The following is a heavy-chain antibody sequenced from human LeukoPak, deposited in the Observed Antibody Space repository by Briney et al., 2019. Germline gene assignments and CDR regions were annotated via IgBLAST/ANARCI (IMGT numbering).Heavy chain of an antibody. CDR1: EDTVSNNSAA. D-gene: IGHD4-17*01. CDR3: ARSYGDYDNWFDP. J-gene: IGHJ5*02. Sequence: SQTLSLTCAISEDTVSNNSAAWNWIRQSPSRGLEWLGRTYYRSKWYDDYAASVRSRISINPDTSKSQVSLHLNSVTAEDTAVYYCARSYGDYDNWFDPWGQGALVTVSS. V-gene: IGHV6-1*01. CDR2: TYYRSKWYD.